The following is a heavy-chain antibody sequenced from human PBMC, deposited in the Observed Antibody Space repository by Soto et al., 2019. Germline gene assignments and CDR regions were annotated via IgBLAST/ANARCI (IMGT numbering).Heavy chain of an antibody. V-gene: IGHV1-18*01. Sequence: ASVKVSCKASGYTFTSYGISWVRQAPGQGLEWMGWVNVNTGNANYAQNLKGRVTMTTDTSTTTAYMELRSLRYDDTAVYYCARKTPGDAFDIWGQGTMVTVSS. CDR1: GYTFTSYG. CDR2: VNVNTGNA. J-gene: IGHJ3*02. CDR3: ARKTPGDAFDI.